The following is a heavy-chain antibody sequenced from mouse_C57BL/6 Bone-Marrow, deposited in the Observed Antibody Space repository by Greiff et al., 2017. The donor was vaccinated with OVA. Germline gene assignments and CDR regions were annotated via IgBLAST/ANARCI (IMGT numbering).Heavy chain of an antibody. CDR2: INPGSGGT. V-gene: IGHV1-54*01. D-gene: IGHD1-1*02. CDR1: GYAFTNYL. CDR3: ARYGGVRYFDV. J-gene: IGHJ1*03. Sequence: QVQLQQSGAELVRPGTSVKVSCKASGYAFTNYLIEWVKQRPGQGLEWIGVINPGSGGTNYNEKFKGKATLTADKSSSTAYMQLSSLTSEDSAVYCCARYGGVRYFDVWGTGTTVTVSS.